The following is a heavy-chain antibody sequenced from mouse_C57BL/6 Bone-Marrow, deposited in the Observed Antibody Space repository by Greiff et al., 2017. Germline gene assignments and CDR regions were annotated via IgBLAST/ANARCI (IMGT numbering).Heavy chain of an antibody. Sequence: QVQLQQPGAELVRPGSSVKLSCKASGYTFTSYWMHWVKQRPIQGLEWIGNIDPSDSETHYNQKFKDKATLTVDKSSSTAYMQLSSLTSEDSAVYYCARFIYGYYGYWGQGTTLTVSS. CDR3: ARFIYGYYGY. V-gene: IGHV1-52*01. D-gene: IGHD2-3*01. CDR2: IDPSDSET. CDR1: GYTFTSYW. J-gene: IGHJ2*01.